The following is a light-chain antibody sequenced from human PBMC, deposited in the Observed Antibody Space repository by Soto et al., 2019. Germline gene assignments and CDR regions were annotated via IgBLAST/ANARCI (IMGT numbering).Light chain of an antibody. J-gene: IGKJ1*01. CDR3: QQYNSYPTWT. Sequence: ETVMTQSPVTLSVSPGERATLSCRASQSVAINLAWYQQRPGQAPRLLIYGASTRATGIPARFSGSGSGTEFTLTISSLQSEDFAVYYCQQYNSYPTWTFGQGTKVEIK. V-gene: IGKV3-15*01. CDR2: GAS. CDR1: QSVAIN.